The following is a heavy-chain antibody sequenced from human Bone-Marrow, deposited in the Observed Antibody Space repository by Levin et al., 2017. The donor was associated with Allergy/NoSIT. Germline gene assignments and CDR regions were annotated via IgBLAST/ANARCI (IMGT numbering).Heavy chain of an antibody. CDR1: GFSLSTSGVG. V-gene: IGHV2-5*01. CDR2: IYWNDDK. CDR3: AHSRQSYGMDV. Sequence: SQTLSLTCTFSGFSLSTSGVGVGWIRQPPGKALEWLALIYWNDDKRYSPSLKTRLTITKDTSKNQVVLTMTNMDPVDTATYYCAHSRQSYGMDVWGQGTTVTVSS. J-gene: IGHJ6*02.